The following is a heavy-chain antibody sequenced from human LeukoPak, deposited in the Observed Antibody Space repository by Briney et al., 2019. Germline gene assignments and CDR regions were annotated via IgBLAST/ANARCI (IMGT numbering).Heavy chain of an antibody. Sequence: PGGSLRLSCAASGFTFSSYSMNWVRQAPGKGLEWVSSISSSSTYIYYADSVKGRFTISRDNAKNSLYLQMNSLRAEDTAVYYCAELGVTMIGGVWGKGTTVTISS. V-gene: IGHV3-21*01. J-gene: IGHJ6*04. CDR3: AELGVTMIGGV. CDR2: ISSSSTYI. D-gene: IGHD3-10*02. CDR1: GFTFSSYS.